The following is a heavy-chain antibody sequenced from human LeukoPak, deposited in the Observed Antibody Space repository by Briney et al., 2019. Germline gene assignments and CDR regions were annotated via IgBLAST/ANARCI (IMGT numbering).Heavy chain of an antibody. CDR2: ISAYNGNT. Sequence: ASVKVSCKASGYTFTSYGISWVRQAPGQGLEWMGWISAYNGNTNYAQKLQGRVTMTTDTSTSTAYMELRSLRSDDTAVYYCARDLTEAGTGRKHYYYGMDVWGQGTTVTVSS. CDR3: ARDLTEAGTGRKHYYYGMDV. V-gene: IGHV1-18*01. CDR1: GYTFTSYG. D-gene: IGHD6-13*01. J-gene: IGHJ6*02.